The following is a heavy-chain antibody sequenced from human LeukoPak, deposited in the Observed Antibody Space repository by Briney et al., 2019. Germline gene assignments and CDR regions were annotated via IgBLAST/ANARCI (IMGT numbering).Heavy chain of an antibody. CDR1: GFTVSSNY. D-gene: IGHD2-15*01. V-gene: IGHV3-53*01. CDR2: IYSGGST. CDR3: EDGIRYCSGGSCIDY. J-gene: IGHJ4*02. Sequence: GGSLRLSCAASGFTVSSNYMSWVRQAPVKGLEWVSVIYSGGSTYYADSVKGRFTISRDNSRNTLYLQMNSLRAEDTVFFQAEDGIRYCSGGSCIDYWGQGTLVTVSS.